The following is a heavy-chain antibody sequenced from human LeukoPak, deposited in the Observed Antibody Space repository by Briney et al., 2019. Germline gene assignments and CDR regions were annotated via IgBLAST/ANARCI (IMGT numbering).Heavy chain of an antibody. CDR2: ISGSSNYI. CDR1: GFTFSSYT. CDR3: ARDAYGSSVDY. J-gene: IGHJ4*02. D-gene: IGHD1-26*01. Sequence: GGSLRLSCAASGFTFSSYTMNWVRQAPGKGLEWVSSISGSSNYIYYADSVKGRFTISRDNAKNSLYLQMNSLRAEDTAVYYCARDAYGSSVDYWGQGTLVTVSS. V-gene: IGHV3-21*01.